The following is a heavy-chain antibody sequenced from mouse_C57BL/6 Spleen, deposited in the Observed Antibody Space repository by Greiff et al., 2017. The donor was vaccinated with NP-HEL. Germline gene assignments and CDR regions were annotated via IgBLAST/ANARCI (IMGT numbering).Heavy chain of an antibody. CDR1: GYTFTSYW. CDR3: ARRSYDYDGYFDY. D-gene: IGHD2-4*01. V-gene: IGHV1-69*01. J-gene: IGHJ2*01. CDR2: IDPSDSYT. Sequence: HVPLHHPFPDLFMPGASVKLSCKASGYTFTSYWMHWVKQRPGQGLEWIGEIDPSDSYTNYNQKFKGKSTLTVDKSSSTAYMQLSSLTSEDSAVYYCARRSYDYDGYFDYWGQGTTLTVSS.